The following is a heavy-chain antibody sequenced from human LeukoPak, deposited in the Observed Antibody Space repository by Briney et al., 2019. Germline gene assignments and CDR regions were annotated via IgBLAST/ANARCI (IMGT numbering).Heavy chain of an antibody. Sequence: GGSLRLSCAASGFTFSSYAMHWVRQAPGKGLEWVAVISYDGSNKYYADSVKGRFTISRDNSKNTLYLQMNSLRAEDTAVYYCARDRIQLWLRDAFDIWGQGTMVTVSS. CDR3: ARDRIQLWLRDAFDI. J-gene: IGHJ3*02. D-gene: IGHD5-18*01. CDR2: ISYDGSNK. CDR1: GFTFSSYA. V-gene: IGHV3-30*04.